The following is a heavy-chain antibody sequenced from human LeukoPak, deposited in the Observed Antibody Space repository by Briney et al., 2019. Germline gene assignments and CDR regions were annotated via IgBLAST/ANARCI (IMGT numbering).Heavy chain of an antibody. D-gene: IGHD6-13*01. CDR1: GGSFSGYY. Sequence: SETLSLTCAVYGGSFSGYYWSWIRQPPGKGLEWIGEINHSGSTNYNPCLKSRVTISVDTSKNQFSLKLSSVTAADTAVYYCARVRSSSLIDYWGQGTLVTVSS. CDR2: INHSGST. J-gene: IGHJ4*02. V-gene: IGHV4-34*01. CDR3: ARVRSSSLIDY.